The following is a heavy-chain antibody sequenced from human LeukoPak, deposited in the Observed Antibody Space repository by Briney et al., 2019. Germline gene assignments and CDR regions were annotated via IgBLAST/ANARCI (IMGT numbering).Heavy chain of an antibody. CDR1: GFTFSSYS. D-gene: IGHD3-22*01. CDR2: ISSSSSYI. Sequence: PGGSLRLSCAASGFTFSSYSMNWVRQAPGKGLEWVSSISSSSSYIYYADSVKGRFTISRDNAKNSLYLQMNSLRAEDTAVYYCARAVFSYYYDSSGYYPWGQGTLVTVSS. CDR3: ARAVFSYYYDSSGYYP. V-gene: IGHV3-21*01. J-gene: IGHJ5*02.